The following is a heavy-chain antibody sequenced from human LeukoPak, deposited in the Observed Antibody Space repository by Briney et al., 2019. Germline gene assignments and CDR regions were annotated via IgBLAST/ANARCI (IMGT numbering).Heavy chain of an antibody. CDR2: INDSGGRT. J-gene: IGHJ4*02. CDR1: RFSLSVYA. Sequence: GGSLRLSCAASRFSLSVYALCSVPDAPGEGLDWVSAINDSGGRTYYADSVTGRFTISRDNSKNTLYLQMNRLRAEDTAVYYCAKAYCSSPNCYSDYWGQGTLVTVSS. D-gene: IGHD2-2*01. V-gene: IGHV3-23*01. CDR3: AKAYCSSPNCYSDY.